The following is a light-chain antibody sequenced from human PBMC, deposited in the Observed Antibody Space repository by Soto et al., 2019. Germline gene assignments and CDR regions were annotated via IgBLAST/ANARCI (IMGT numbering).Light chain of an antibody. CDR3: CLYAGDYPCV. V-gene: IGLV2-11*01. Sequence: QSALTQPRSVSGSPGQSVTISCTGTSSDVGGYNYVSWYQQYPGKAPKVMIYDVKTRPSGVPDRFSGSKSGNTASLPISGFQAEDGADYSGCLYAGDYPCVLGIGTKV. CDR1: SSDVGGYNY. CDR2: DVK. J-gene: IGLJ1*01.